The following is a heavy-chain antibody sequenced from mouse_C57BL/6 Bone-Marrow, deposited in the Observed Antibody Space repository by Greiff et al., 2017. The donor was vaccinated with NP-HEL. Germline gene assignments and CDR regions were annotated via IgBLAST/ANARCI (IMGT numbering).Heavy chain of an antibody. D-gene: IGHD1-1*01. V-gene: IGHV14-4*01. CDR2: IDPENGDT. J-gene: IGHJ2*01. CDR3: TSYYYGSSYFDY. Sequence: VQLQQSGAELVRPGASVKLSCTASGFNIKDDYMHWVKQRPEQGLEWIGWIDPENGDTEYASKFQGKAPITADTSSNTAYLQLSSLTSEATAVYYCTSYYYGSSYFDYWGQGTTLTVSS. CDR1: GFNIKDDY.